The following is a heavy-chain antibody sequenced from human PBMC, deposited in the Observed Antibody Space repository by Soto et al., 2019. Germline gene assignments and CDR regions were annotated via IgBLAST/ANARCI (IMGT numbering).Heavy chain of an antibody. CDR3: ARGRGKRRQQLVPPEDP. Sequence: SETLSLTCAVYGGSFSGYYWSWIRQPPGKGLEWIGEINHSGSTNYNPSLKSRVTISVDTSKNQFSLKLSSVTAADTAVYYCARGRGKRRQQLVPPEDPWGQGTLVTVSS. D-gene: IGHD6-13*01. CDR1: GGSFSGYY. V-gene: IGHV4-34*01. CDR2: INHSGST. J-gene: IGHJ5*02.